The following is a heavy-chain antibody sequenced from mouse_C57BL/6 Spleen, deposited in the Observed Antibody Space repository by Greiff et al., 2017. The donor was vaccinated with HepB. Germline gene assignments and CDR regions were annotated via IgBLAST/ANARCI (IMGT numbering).Heavy chain of an antibody. J-gene: IGHJ4*01. CDR3: ARSRYSNYEAMDY. D-gene: IGHD2-5*01. Sequence: QVQLKQPGAELVKPGASVKLSCKASGYTFTSYWMHWVKQRPGQGLEWIGMIHPNSGSTNYNEKFKSKATLTVDKSSSTAYMQLSSLTSEDSAVYYCARSRYSNYEAMDYWGQGTSVTVSS. CDR2: IHPNSGST. CDR1: GYTFTSYW. V-gene: IGHV1-64*01.